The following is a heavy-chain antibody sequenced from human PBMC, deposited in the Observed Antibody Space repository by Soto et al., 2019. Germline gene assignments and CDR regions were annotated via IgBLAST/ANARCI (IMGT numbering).Heavy chain of an antibody. Sequence: GESLRLSCAASGFTFSSYAMHWVRQAPGKGLEWVAVISYDGSNKYYADSVKGRFTISRDNSKNTLYLQMNSLRAEDTAVYYCARDAIVXVPAAIMRADYYYGMDVWGQGTTVTVSS. J-gene: IGHJ6*02. CDR3: ARDAIVXVPAAIMRADYYYGMDV. D-gene: IGHD2-2*02. V-gene: IGHV3-30-3*01. CDR1: GFTFSSYA. CDR2: ISYDGSNK.